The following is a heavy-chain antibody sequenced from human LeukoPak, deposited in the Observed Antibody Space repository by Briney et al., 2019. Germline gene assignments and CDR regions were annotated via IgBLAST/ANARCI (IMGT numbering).Heavy chain of an antibody. J-gene: IGHJ1*01. CDR1: GYTFTSYD. D-gene: IGHD6-19*01. Sequence: ASVKVSCKASGYTFTSYDINWVRQATGQGLEWMGWMNRNSGNTGYAQKFQGRVTMTRNTPISTAYMELSSLRSEDTAVYYCARAGIAVAGQAEYFQHWGQGTLVTVSS. CDR2: MNRNSGNT. V-gene: IGHV1-8*01. CDR3: ARAGIAVAGQAEYFQH.